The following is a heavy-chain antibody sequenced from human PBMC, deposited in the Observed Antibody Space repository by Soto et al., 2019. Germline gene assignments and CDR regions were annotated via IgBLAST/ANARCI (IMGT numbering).Heavy chain of an antibody. D-gene: IGHD3-22*01. J-gene: IGHJ3*02. CDR1: GGSISSYY. V-gene: IGHV4-59*13. Sequence: SETLSLTCTVSGGSISSYYWSWIRQPPGKGLEWIGYIYYSGSTNYNPSLKSRVTISVDTSKNQFSLKLSSVTAADTAVYYCARGYYDSRGQSNAFDIWGPGPMITVSS. CDR2: IYYSGST. CDR3: ARGYYDSRGQSNAFDI.